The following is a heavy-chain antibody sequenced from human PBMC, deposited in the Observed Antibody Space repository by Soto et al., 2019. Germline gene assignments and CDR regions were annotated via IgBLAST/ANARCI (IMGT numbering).Heavy chain of an antibody. V-gene: IGHV2-5*02. Sequence: QITLKESGPALVKPTQTLTLTCTISGFSLSTGGVGVGWIRQPPGKALEWLALIYWDDDKRYSPSLRSRLTTTKDTSKNQXXLXMXXTDPVDTATYYCAHSRCGGDCLQSYSSHYYYGMDVWGQGTTVTVSS. J-gene: IGHJ6*02. D-gene: IGHD2-21*02. CDR1: GFSLSTGGVG. CDR2: IYWDDDK. CDR3: AHSRCGGDCLQSYSSHYYYGMDV.